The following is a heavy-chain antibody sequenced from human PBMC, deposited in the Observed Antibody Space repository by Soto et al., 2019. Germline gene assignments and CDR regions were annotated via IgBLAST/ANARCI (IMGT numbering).Heavy chain of an antibody. CDR3: VRGATHRTWFDP. V-gene: IGHV1-18*01. CDR1: GYTFTRYG. CDR2: ISAYNGNT. D-gene: IGHD1-26*01. Sequence: GASVKVSCKSSGYTFTRYGISWVRQAPGQGLEWMGWISAYNGNTNYAQKLQGRVTMTTDTSTSTAYMELRSLRSDDTAVYYCVRGATHRTWFDPWGQGTLVTVSS. J-gene: IGHJ5*02.